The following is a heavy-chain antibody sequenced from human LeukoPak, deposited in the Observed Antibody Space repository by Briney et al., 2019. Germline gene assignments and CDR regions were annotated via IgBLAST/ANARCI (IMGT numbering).Heavy chain of an antibody. CDR2: IYSGGST. D-gene: IGHD6-13*01. J-gene: IGHJ4*02. CDR3: ARDSSSWRQDFDY. CDR1: GFTVSSNY. Sequence: PGGSLRLSCAASGFTVSSNYMSWVRQAPGKGLEWVSVIYSGGSTYYADSVKGRFTISRDNSENTLYLQMNSLGAEDTAVYYCARDSSSWRQDFDYWGQGTLVTVSS. V-gene: IGHV3-66*02.